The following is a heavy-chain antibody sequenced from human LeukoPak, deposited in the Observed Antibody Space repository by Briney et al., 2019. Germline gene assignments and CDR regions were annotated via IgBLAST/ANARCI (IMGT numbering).Heavy chain of an antibody. V-gene: IGHV3-30-3*01. CDR1: GFTFRNYV. J-gene: IGHJ4*02. D-gene: IGHD3-10*01. Sequence: GGSLRLSCAASGFTFRNYVIHWVRQGPGKGLEWVAVTSSDLNVKLYADSVKGRFTISRDNSRSTLYLQMNSLRPEDTAIYYCAREGYYGSGSPPSLYFDYWGQGTLVTVSS. CDR2: TSSDLNVK. CDR3: AREGYYGSGSPPSLYFDY.